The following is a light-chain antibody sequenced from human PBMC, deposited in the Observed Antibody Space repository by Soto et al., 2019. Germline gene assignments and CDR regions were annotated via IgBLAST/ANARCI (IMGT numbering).Light chain of an antibody. V-gene: IGLV1-40*01. CDR2: GNS. J-gene: IGLJ1*01. CDR1: SSNIGACYY. Sequence: QSVLTQPPSVSGAPGQRVTISCTGSSSNIGACYYVHWYQQLPGTAPKLLIYGNSNRPSGVPDRFSGSKSGTSASLAITGLQAEDEAYYYCQSYDSSLSGYVFGTGTKLTVL. CDR3: QSYDSSLSGYV.